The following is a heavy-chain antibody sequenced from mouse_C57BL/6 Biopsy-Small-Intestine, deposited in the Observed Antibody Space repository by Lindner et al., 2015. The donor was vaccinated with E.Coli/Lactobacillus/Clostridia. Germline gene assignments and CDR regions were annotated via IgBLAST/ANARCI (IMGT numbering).Heavy chain of an antibody. D-gene: IGHD1-3*01. V-gene: IGHV1-53*01. CDR3: ARLGHTGLITYFFDY. Sequence: SVKVSCKASGYTFTNFYIHWVRQAPGQGLEWMGLVNPSGGHTNYAQKFQGRVTMTSDTSTSTVYMEVSSLRSEDTAVYYCARLGHTGLITYFFDYWGQGALVTVSS. CDR2: VNPSGGHT. J-gene: IGHJ4*01. CDR1: GYTFTNFY.